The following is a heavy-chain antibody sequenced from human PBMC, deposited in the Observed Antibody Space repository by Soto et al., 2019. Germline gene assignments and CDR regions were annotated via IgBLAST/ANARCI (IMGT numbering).Heavy chain of an antibody. J-gene: IGHJ4*02. D-gene: IGHD2-15*01. Sequence: QVQLVESGGDVVQPGGSLRLSCAGSGFTFTNYGMHWVRQAPGKGLEWVALTSYDGRNKYYADSVQGRFNISRDNSTNTLYLKMNSLRAEDTAVYYCAKESSPPSCGGGSCSLGGWGYWGQGTLVTVSS. V-gene: IGHV3-30*18. CDR3: AKESSPPSCGGGSCSLGGWGY. CDR1: GFTFTNYG. CDR2: TSYDGRNK.